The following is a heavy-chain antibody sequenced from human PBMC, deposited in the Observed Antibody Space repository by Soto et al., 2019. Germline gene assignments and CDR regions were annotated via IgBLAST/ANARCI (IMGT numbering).Heavy chain of an antibody. CDR1: GFTFSSYA. CDR3: ARDRYCSGGSCPQGTYYYGMDV. J-gene: IGHJ6*02. D-gene: IGHD2-15*01. V-gene: IGHV3-30-3*01. Sequence: GGSLRLSCAASGFTFSSYAMHWVRQAPGKGLEWVAVISYDGSNKYYADSVKGRFTFSRDNSKNTLFLQMNSLRGEDTAVYYCARDRYCSGGSCPQGTYYYGMDVWGQGTTVTVSS. CDR2: ISYDGSNK.